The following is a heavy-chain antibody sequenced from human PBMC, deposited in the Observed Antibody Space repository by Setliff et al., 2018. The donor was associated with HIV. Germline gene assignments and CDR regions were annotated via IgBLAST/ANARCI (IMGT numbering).Heavy chain of an antibody. Sequence: RLSCVVSGFTFNNYAMTWARQAPGKGLEWVSAISGSGGSTYFADSVKGRFIISRDNSKNTLYLQMNSLRAEDTAVYFCAKDSSTTVTPNWFDPWGQGTLVTVSS. CDR2: ISGSGGST. D-gene: IGHD4-17*01. J-gene: IGHJ5*02. V-gene: IGHV3-23*01. CDR1: GFTFNNYA. CDR3: AKDSSTTVTPNWFDP.